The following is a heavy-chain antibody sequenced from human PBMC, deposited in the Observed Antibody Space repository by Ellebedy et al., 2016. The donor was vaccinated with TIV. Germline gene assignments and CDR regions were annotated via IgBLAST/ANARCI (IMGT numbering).Heavy chain of an antibody. CDR3: AKMMAATGRCDWFDP. Sequence: SETLSLTCAVSGGSIRSYYWTWIRQPPGKGLEWIGYINYSGATNYNPSLQSRVTISLDPSKNRLSLKLRSVTAADTAVYYCAKMMAATGRCDWFDPWGQGTLVTVSS. CDR1: GGSIRSYY. D-gene: IGHD6-13*01. J-gene: IGHJ5*02. V-gene: IGHV4-59*01. CDR2: INYSGAT.